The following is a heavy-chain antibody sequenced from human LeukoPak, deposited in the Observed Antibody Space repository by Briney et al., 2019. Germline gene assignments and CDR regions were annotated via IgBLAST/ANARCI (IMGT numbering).Heavy chain of an antibody. D-gene: IGHD5-18*01. Sequence: PPGGSLRLSCTASGFTFSSYGMSWVRQDPGKGLEWVSAISGSGGSTYYADSVKGRFTISRDNSKNTLYLQMNSLRAEDTAVYYCAKVTGYSYGYSPLDYWGQGTLVTVSS. V-gene: IGHV3-23*01. CDR1: GFTFSSYG. CDR2: ISGSGGST. J-gene: IGHJ4*02. CDR3: AKVTGYSYGYSPLDY.